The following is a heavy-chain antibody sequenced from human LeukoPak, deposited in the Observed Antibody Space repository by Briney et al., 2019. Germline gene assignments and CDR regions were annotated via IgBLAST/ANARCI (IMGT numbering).Heavy chain of an antibody. D-gene: IGHD3-10*01. CDR3: AKGRGRLHVNRGVYNYHYYMEV. CDR2: ISAYNGNT. J-gene: IGHJ6*03. V-gene: IGHV1-18*01. CDR1: GYTFTSYG. Sequence: ASVKVSCKASGYTFTSYGISWVRQAPGQGLEWMGWISAYNGNTNYAQKLQGRVTITADKSTSTAYMELSSLGSEDTAIYYCAKGRGRLHVNRGVYNYHYYMEVWGTGTTVIVSS.